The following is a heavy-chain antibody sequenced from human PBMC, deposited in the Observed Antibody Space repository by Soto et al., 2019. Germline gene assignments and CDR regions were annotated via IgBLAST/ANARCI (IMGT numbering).Heavy chain of an antibody. J-gene: IGHJ6*03. V-gene: IGHV3-64*01. CDR3: ARRGYGSRWPDVYMDV. CDR1: GFTFSNYE. CDR2: ISNNGAHT. D-gene: IGHD6-13*01. Sequence: EAQLVESGGGLVQPGGSLRLSCAASGFTFSNYEMHCVSQAPGKGLEYVSGISNNGAHTDYAKSVKGRFTISRDNSENTLYLQMGSLRAEDMALYYCARRGYGSRWPDVYMDVWGKGTTVTVSS.